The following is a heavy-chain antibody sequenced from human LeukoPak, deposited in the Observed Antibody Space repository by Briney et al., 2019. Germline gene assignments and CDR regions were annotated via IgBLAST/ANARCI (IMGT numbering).Heavy chain of an antibody. CDR3: ARHEERWGNYFYHMDV. CDR1: GGSISSTSYY. Sequence: PSETLSLTCTVSGGSISSTSYYWGWIRQPPGKGLEWIATIYYSGSTYYNPSLKSRVTISIDKSKSQVSLRLNSVTAADTGVYYCARHEERWGNYFYHMDVWGKGTTVTVSS. D-gene: IGHD7-27*01. V-gene: IGHV4-39*01. CDR2: IYYSGST. J-gene: IGHJ6*03.